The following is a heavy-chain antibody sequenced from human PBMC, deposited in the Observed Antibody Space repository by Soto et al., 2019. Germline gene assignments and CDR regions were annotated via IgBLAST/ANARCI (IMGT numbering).Heavy chain of an antibody. CDR2: INPANGVA. V-gene: IGHV1-46*01. Sequence: QVHLVQSGAEVKKPGASMKVSCTASGYTLTSHHVHWVRQAPGRRLEWMGSINPANGVAQYTARFQGRVIMTRDTSTSTVYMELRVLTSEDTAIFYFARGGGVGLDGSAAFDIWGQGTMVTVSS. J-gene: IGHJ3*02. D-gene: IGHD1-1*01. CDR1: GYTLTSHH. CDR3: ARGGGVGLDGSAAFDI.